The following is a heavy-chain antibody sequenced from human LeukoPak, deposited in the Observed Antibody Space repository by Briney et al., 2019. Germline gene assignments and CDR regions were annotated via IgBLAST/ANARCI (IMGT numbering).Heavy chain of an antibody. D-gene: IGHD6-13*01. Sequence: GGSLRLSCAASGFTFSDYYMSWIRQAPGKGLEWVSYISSSGSTIYYADSVKGRFTISRDNAKNSLYLQMNSLRAEDTAVYYCASYSSSWARDLYYYGMDVWGQGTTVTVSS. CDR3: ASYSSSWARDLYYYGMDV. CDR2: ISSSGSTI. V-gene: IGHV3-11*01. CDR1: GFTFSDYY. J-gene: IGHJ6*02.